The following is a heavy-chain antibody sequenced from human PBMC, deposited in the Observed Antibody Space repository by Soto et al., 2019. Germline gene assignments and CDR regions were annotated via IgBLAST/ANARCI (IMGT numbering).Heavy chain of an antibody. V-gene: IGHV3-48*01. CDR3: ARGATLENIAVAGIIDY. J-gene: IGHJ4*02. CDR2: ISSSSSTI. CDR1: GFTFSSYS. Sequence: PGGSLRLSCAASGFTFSSYSMNWVRQAPGRGLEWVSYISSSSSTIYYADSLKGRFTISRDNAKNSLYLQMNSLRAGDTAVYYCARGATLENIAVAGIIDYWGQGTLVTVSS. D-gene: IGHD6-19*01.